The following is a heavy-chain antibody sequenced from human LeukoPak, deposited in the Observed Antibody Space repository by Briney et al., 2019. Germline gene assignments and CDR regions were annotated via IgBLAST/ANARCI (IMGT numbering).Heavy chain of an antibody. V-gene: IGHV4-59*08. D-gene: IGHD3-22*01. CDR3: AADSSGYYYFDY. Sequence: SETLSLTCTVSGGSISSYYWSWIRQPPGKGLEWIGYIYYSGTTNYNPSLKSRVTISVDTSKNQFSLKLSSVTAADTAVYYCAADSSGYYYFDYWGQGTLVTVSS. J-gene: IGHJ4*02. CDR2: IYYSGTT. CDR1: GGSISSYY.